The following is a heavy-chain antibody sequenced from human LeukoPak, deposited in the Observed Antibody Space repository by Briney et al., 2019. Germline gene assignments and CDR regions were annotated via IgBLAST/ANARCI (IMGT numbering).Heavy chain of an antibody. V-gene: IGHV3-30-3*01. J-gene: IGHJ4*02. CDR3: AREGRTYVGFDY. CDR2: ISYDGSNK. CDR1: GFTFSSYA. D-gene: IGHD3-16*01. Sequence: PGGPLRLSCAASGFTFSSYAMHWVRQAPGKGLEWVAVISYDGSNKYYADSVKGRFTISRDNSKNTLYLQMNSLRAEDTAVYYCAREGRTYVGFDYWGQGTLVTVSS.